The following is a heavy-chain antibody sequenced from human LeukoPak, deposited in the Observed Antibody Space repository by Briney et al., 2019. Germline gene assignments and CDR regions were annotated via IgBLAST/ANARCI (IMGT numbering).Heavy chain of an antibody. CDR2: IRYDGNNK. CDR3: AKDRDWVANSYFDY. J-gene: IGHJ4*02. D-gene: IGHD2-21*02. Sequence: GGSLRLSCVASGFTFSNYGMHWVRQAPGKGLEWVAFIRYDGNNKDYADSVKGRFTISRDNSKNTLYLQMNSLRAEDTAVYYSAKDRDWVANSYFDYWGQGTLVTVSS. CDR1: GFTFSNYG. V-gene: IGHV3-30*02.